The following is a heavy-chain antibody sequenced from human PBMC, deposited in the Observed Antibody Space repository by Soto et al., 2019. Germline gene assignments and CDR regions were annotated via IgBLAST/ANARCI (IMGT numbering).Heavy chain of an antibody. CDR2: IIPIFGTA. CDR3: ARDQGGYDYVWGSYRWNWFDP. V-gene: IGHV1-69*12. D-gene: IGHD3-16*02. Sequence: QVQLVQSGAEVKKPGSSVKVSCKASGGTFSSYAISWVRQAPGQGLEWMGGIIPIFGTANYAQKFQGRVTITADESTSTAYMELSSLRSEDTAVYYCARDQGGYDYVWGSYRWNWFDPWGQGTLVTVSS. CDR1: GGTFSSYA. J-gene: IGHJ5*02.